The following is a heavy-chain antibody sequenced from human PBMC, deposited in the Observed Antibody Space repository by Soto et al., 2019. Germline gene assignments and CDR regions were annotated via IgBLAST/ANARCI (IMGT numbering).Heavy chain of an antibody. CDR3: ARQKSSGYYLYFDY. CDR1: GGSISSSSYY. J-gene: IGHJ4*02. D-gene: IGHD3-22*01. CDR2: IYYSGST. V-gene: IGHV4-39*01. Sequence: QLQLQESGPGLVKPSETLSLTCTVSGGSISSSSYYWGWIRQPPGKGLEWIGSIYYSGSTYYNPSLKSRVTISVDTSKNQFSLKLSSVTAADTAVYYCARQKSSGYYLYFDYWGQGTLVTVSS.